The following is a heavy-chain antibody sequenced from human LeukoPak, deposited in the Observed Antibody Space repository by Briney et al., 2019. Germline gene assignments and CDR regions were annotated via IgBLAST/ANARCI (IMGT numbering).Heavy chain of an antibody. J-gene: IGHJ4*02. V-gene: IGHV3-72*01. CDR3: ARGWSMITFGGVIDKGYFDY. CDR2: TRNKANSYTT. CDR1: GFTFSDHY. D-gene: IGHD3-16*02. Sequence: GGSLRLSCAASGFTFSDHYMDWVRQAPGKGLEWVGRTRNKANSYTTEYAASVKGRFTISRDDSKHSLYLQMNSLKTEDTAVYYCARGWSMITFGGVIDKGYFDYWGQGTLVTVSS.